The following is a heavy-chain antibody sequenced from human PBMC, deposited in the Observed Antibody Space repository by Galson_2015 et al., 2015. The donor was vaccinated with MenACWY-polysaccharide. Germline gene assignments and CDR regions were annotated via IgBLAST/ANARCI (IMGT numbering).Heavy chain of an antibody. CDR3: ARYLRGAYYYMDV. J-gene: IGHJ6*03. D-gene: IGHD2/OR15-2a*01. Sequence: SETLSLTCAVSGGSISRSNWWSWVRQPPGKGLEWIGEIYHSGSTNYNPSLKSRVTISVEKSKNQFSLKLSSVTAADTAVYYCARYLRGAYYYMDVWGKGTTVTVSS. CDR1: GGSISRSNW. V-gene: IGHV4-4*02. CDR2: IYHSGST.